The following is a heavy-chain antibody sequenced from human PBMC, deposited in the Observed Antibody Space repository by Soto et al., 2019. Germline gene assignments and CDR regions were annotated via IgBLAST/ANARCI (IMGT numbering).Heavy chain of an antibody. CDR2: INHSGST. J-gene: IGHJ6*02. CDR1: GGSFSGYY. CDR3: ARHYYYYGMDV. Sequence: PSETLSLTCAVYGGSFSGYYWSWIRQPPGKGLEWSGEINHSGSTNYNPSLKSRVTISVDTSKNQFSLKLSSVTAADTAVYYCARHYYYYGMDVWGQGTTVTVSS. V-gene: IGHV4-34*01.